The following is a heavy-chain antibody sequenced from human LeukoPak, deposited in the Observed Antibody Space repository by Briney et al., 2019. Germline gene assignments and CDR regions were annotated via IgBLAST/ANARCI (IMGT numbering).Heavy chain of an antibody. CDR3: ARVLSGSNFDY. V-gene: IGHV4-59*12. D-gene: IGHD3-22*01. Sequence: SETLSLTCTVSGGSISSYYWSWIRQPAGKGLEWIGYIYYSGSTNYNPSLKSRVTISVDKPKNQFSLKLSSVTAADTAVYYCARVLSGSNFDYWGQGTLVTVSS. CDR1: GGSISSYY. CDR2: IYYSGST. J-gene: IGHJ4*02.